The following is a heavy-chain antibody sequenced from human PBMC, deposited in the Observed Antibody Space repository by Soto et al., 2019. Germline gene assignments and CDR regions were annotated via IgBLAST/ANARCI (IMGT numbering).Heavy chain of an antibody. CDR3: ERESEDLTSNFDY. CDR2: ISSTTNYI. V-gene: IGHV3-21*06. J-gene: IGHJ4*02. Sequence: XECLRLSCAASGFTFTRYSMNGVGQAPGKGLEWVSSISSTTNYIYYGDSMKGRFTISRDNAKNSLYLEMNSLRAEDTAVYYCERESEDLTSNFDYWGQGTLVTVSS. CDR1: GFTFTRYS.